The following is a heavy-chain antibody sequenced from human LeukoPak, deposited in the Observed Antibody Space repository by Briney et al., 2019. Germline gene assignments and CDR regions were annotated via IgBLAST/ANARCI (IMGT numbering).Heavy chain of an antibody. J-gene: IGHJ3*02. CDR1: GGTFSSYA. Sequence: SVKVSCKASGGTFSSYAISWVRQAPGQGLEWMGGIIPIFGTANYAQQFQGRVTITADESTSTAYMELSSLRSEDTAVYYCARENRDGYNLDAFDIWGQGTMVTVSS. CDR2: IIPIFGTA. D-gene: IGHD5-24*01. CDR3: ARENRDGYNLDAFDI. V-gene: IGHV1-69*13.